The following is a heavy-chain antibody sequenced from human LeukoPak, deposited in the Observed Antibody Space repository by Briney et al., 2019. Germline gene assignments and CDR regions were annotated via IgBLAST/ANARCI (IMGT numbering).Heavy chain of an antibody. CDR2: IIPIFGTA. CDR1: GGTFSSYA. J-gene: IGHJ6*03. Sequence: SVKVSCKASGGTFSSYAISWVRQAPGQGLEWMGGIIPIFGTANYAQKFQGRVTITADESTSTAYMELSSLRSEDTAVYYCARDLTIFGMAYHYYYMDVWGKGTTVTVSS. D-gene: IGHD3-3*01. V-gene: IGHV1-69*13. CDR3: ARDLTIFGMAYHYYYMDV.